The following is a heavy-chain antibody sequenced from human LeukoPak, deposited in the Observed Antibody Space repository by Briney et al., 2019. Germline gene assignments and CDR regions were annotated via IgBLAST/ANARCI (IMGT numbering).Heavy chain of an antibody. D-gene: IGHD2-2*03. V-gene: IGHV3-30*18. CDR3: AKPTLDIVVVPAAMSRYYYGMDV. CDR1: GFTFSSYG. CDR2: ISYDGSNK. J-gene: IGHJ6*02. Sequence: GGSLRLSCAASGFTFSSYGMHWVRQAPGQGLEWGAVISYDGSNKYYADSVKVRFTISRDNSKNTLYLQMNSLRAEDTAVYYCAKPTLDIVVVPAAMSRYYYGMDVWGQGTTVTVSS.